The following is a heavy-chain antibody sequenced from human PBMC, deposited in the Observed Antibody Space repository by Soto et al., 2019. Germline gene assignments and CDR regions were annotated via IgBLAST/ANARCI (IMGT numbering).Heavy chain of an antibody. CDR3: ARVGYYESRGSLYFDY. D-gene: IGHD3-22*01. J-gene: IGHJ4*02. CDR2: IHHSRNT. CDR1: GASISSNGYY. V-gene: IGHV4-31*11. Sequence: TLSLTCAVAGASISSNGYYWSWIRQHPGKGLEWIGYIHHSRNTYYNPSLESRLTISVNRSKNQFSLRLTTVTAADTAVYHCARVGYYESRGSLYFDYWGQGTMVTVSS.